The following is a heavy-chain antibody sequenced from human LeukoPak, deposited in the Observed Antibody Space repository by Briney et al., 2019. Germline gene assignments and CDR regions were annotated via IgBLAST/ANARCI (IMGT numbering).Heavy chain of an antibody. D-gene: IGHD3-3*01. CDR2: ITSDSRTI. Sequence: GGSLRLSCAASGFTFSVYSMNWVRHAPGKGLGWVSYITSDSRTIYYADSVRGRFTISRDNAKKSLYLQLNSLRVDDTAVYYCARSTEWYADYWGQGALVTVSS. CDR1: GFTFSVYS. CDR3: ARSTEWYADY. J-gene: IGHJ4*02. V-gene: IGHV3-48*01.